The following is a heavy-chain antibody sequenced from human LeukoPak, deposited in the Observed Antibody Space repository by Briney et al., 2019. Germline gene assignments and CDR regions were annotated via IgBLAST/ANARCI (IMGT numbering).Heavy chain of an antibody. J-gene: IGHJ4*02. CDR1: GYSFTSYW. V-gene: IGHV5-51*01. Sequence: GESLQISCKAAGYSFTSYWIGWVRQMPGKGLEWMGVIYPSDSDTRYSPSFQGQVTISADKSTSTAYLQWDSLKASDTAMYYCARATTGTRMVDYWGQGALVTVSS. CDR2: IYPSDSDT. D-gene: IGHD1-7*01. CDR3: ARATTGTRMVDY.